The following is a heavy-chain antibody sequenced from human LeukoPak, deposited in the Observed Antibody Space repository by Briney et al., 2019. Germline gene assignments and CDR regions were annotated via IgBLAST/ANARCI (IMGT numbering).Heavy chain of an antibody. V-gene: IGHV3-43*01. CDR2: ISWDGGST. CDR1: GFTFDDYT. D-gene: IGHD3-22*01. J-gene: IGHJ4*02. Sequence: GGSLRLSCAASGFTFDDYTMHWVRQAPGKGLEWVSLISWDGGSTYYADSVKGRFTISRDNSKNTLYLQMNSLRAEDTAVYYCARDPHLDYYDSSGYLDYWGQGTLVTVSS. CDR3: ARDPHLDYYDSSGYLDY.